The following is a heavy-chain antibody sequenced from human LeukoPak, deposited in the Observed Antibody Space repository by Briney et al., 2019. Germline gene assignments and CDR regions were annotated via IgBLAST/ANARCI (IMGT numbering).Heavy chain of an antibody. J-gene: IGHJ4*02. CDR1: GFTLSSYS. CDR2: IDSDTYGNTI. Sequence: GGSLRLSCAASGFTLSSYSMNWVRQAPGKGLEWISYIDSDTYGNTIYYPHTVKGRFTISRDNAKNSLYLQMDSLRDEDTAVYYCARDLGYCTNGVCHTRFDYWGQGTLVAVSS. CDR3: ARDLGYCTNGVCHTRFDY. D-gene: IGHD2-8*01. V-gene: IGHV3-48*02.